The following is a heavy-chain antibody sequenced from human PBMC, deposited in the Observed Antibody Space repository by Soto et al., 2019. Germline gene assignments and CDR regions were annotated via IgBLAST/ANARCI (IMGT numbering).Heavy chain of an antibody. D-gene: IGHD3-10*01. CDR1: GFTVSTYY. CDR3: ARGRSASSDFDY. J-gene: IGHJ4*02. Sequence: EVHLVESGGGLVQPGGSLRLSCAASGFTVSTYYMNWVRQAPGEGLEWVSVVYSGGTTYYADSVRGRFTISRDNSKYTLFLQMNSLRAEDTAVYYCARGRSASSDFDYWGQGTLVTVSS. V-gene: IGHV3-66*01. CDR2: VYSGGTT.